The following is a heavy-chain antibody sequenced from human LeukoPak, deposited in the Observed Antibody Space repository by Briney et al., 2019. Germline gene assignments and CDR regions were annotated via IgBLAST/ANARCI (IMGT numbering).Heavy chain of an antibody. D-gene: IGHD3-22*01. V-gene: IGHV1-2*02. CDR1: GYTFTGYY. CDR3: ARADYDSSGYYPDY. Sequence: GASVKVSCKASGYTFTGYYMHWVRQAPGQGLEWMGWINPNSGGTNYAQKFQGRVTMTRDTSISTAYMELSRLRSDDTAVYYCARADYDSSGYYPDYWGQGTLVTVSS. CDR2: INPNSGGT. J-gene: IGHJ4*02.